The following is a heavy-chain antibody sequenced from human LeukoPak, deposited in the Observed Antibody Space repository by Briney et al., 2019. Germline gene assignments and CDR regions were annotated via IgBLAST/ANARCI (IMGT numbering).Heavy chain of an antibody. CDR3: AKDLYNWNDGGFDY. V-gene: IGHV3-33*06. CDR1: GFTFSSYG. J-gene: IGHJ4*02. D-gene: IGHD1-20*01. Sequence: PGGSLRLSCAASGFTFSSYGMHWVRQAPGKGLEWVAVIWYDGSNKYYADSVKGRFTISRDNSKSTLYLQMNSLRAEDTAVYYCAKDLYNWNDGGFDYWGQGTLVTVSS. CDR2: IWYDGSNK.